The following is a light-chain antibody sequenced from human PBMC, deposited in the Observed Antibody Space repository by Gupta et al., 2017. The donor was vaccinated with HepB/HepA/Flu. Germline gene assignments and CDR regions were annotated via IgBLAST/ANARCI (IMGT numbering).Light chain of an antibody. V-gene: IGLV2-14*01. CDR3: SSYTSSSTLYV. CDR1: SSYVGGYNY. J-gene: IGLJ1*01. CDR2: DVS. Sequence: QSALTQAAPGSGSPWPSDTIPFHGTSSYVGGYNYVSWYQQHPGKAPKLMIYDVSNRPSGVSNRFSGSKTGNTASLTISGLQAEDEADYYCSSYTSSSTLYVFGTGTKVTVL.